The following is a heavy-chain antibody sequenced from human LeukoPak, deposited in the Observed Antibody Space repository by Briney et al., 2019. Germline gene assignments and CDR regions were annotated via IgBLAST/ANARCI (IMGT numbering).Heavy chain of an antibody. CDR2: ISGSGGST. CDR1: GFTFSSYA. J-gene: IGHJ4*02. V-gene: IGHV3-23*01. CDR3: ARERRVCSGGSCYSIFDY. Sequence: GGSLRLSCAASGFTFSSYAMSWVRQAPGKGLEWVSAISGSGGSTYYADSVKGRFTISRDNSKNTLYLQMNSLRAEDTAVYYCARERRVCSGGSCYSIFDYWGQGTLVTVSS. D-gene: IGHD2-15*01.